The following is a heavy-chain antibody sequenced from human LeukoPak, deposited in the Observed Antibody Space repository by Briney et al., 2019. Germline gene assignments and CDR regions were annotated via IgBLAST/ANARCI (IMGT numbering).Heavy chain of an antibody. D-gene: IGHD3-10*01. Sequence: PGGSLRLSCAASGFTFSSYWMSWVRQSPGKGLEWVANMKPDGSEKYFMDSVKGQFTISRDNAKNALYLEMNSLRAEDTAEYFCARERMYSGSGSTYPYYDYWGQGTPVTVSS. J-gene: IGHJ4*02. CDR2: MKPDGSEK. CDR3: ARERMYSGSGSTYPYYDY. V-gene: IGHV3-7*01. CDR1: GFTFSSYW.